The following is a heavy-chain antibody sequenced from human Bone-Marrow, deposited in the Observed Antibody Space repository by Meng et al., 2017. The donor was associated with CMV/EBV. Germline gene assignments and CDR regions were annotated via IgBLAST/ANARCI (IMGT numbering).Heavy chain of an antibody. J-gene: IGHJ3*02. CDR1: GFTFSSYA. CDR2: ISYDGSNK. V-gene: IGHV3-30-3*01. Sequence: GESLKISCAASGFTFSSYAMHWVRQAPGKGLEWVAVISYDGSNKYYADSVKGRFTISRDNSKNTLYLQMNSLRAEDTAVYYCAKDLLYLFSFDIWGQGTMVTVSS. D-gene: IGHD1-26*01. CDR3: AKDLLYLFSFDI.